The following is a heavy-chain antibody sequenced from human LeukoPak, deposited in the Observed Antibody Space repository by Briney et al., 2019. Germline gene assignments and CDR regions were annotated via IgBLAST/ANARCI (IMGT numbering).Heavy chain of an antibody. Sequence: GGSLRLSCAASGFTFSSYAMSWVRQAPVKGLEWVSAISGSGGSTYYADSVKGRFTISRDNSKNTLYLQMNSLRAEDTAVYYCAKQQLVPFDFDYWGQGTLVTVSS. J-gene: IGHJ4*02. CDR3: AKQQLVPFDFDY. CDR2: ISGSGGST. V-gene: IGHV3-23*01. D-gene: IGHD6-13*01. CDR1: GFTFSSYA.